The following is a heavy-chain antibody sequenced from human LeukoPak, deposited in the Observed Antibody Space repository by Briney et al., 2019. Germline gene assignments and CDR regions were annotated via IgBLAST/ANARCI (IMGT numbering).Heavy chain of an antibody. CDR2: ISVYNGIT. CDR1: GYTFTTYG. D-gene: IGHD4-23*01. V-gene: IGHV1-18*01. J-gene: IGHJ4*02. CDR3: ASSMTTVVTLYY. Sequence: ASVKVSCKASGYTFTTYGIFWVRQAPGQGLEWMGWISVYNGITNYAQKLQGRVTMTTDTSTSTAYMELRSLRSDDTAMYYCASSMTTVVTLYYWGQGTLVTVSS.